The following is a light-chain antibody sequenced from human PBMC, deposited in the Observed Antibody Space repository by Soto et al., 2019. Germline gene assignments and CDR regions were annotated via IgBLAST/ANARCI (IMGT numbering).Light chain of an antibody. Sequence: DIVMTQSPDSLAVSLGERATINCKSSQSLLYTSNNKHCLAWYQQKPGQPPKLLIYWASTRESGVPDRFSGSGSGADFTLTISSLLAEDVAVYYCQQYCHTLTFGGGTKVEIK. CDR2: WAS. V-gene: IGKV4-1*01. J-gene: IGKJ4*01. CDR1: QSLLYTSNNKHC. CDR3: QQYCHTLT.